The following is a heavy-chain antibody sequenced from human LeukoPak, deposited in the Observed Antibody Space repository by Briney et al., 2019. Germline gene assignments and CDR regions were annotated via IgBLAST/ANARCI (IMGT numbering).Heavy chain of an antibody. V-gene: IGHV4-59*01. CDR3: ARGGPRESLGLDY. Sequence: PSETLSLTCTVSGGSISSYYWSWIRQPPGKGLEWIGYIYYSGSTNYNPSLKSRVTISVDTSKNQFSLKLSSVTAADTAVYYCARGGPRESLGLDYWGQGTLVTVSS. CDR1: GGSISSYY. J-gene: IGHJ4*02. D-gene: IGHD3-3*02. CDR2: IYYSGST.